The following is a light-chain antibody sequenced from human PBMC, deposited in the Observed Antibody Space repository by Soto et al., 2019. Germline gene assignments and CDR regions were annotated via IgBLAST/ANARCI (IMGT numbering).Light chain of an antibody. CDR1: QSISSY. CDR2: TTS. V-gene: IGKV1-39*01. J-gene: IGKJ4*01. Sequence: DIQMTQSRSSLSASVGDRVTITCRASQSISSYLNWYQQKPGKAPKLLIYTTSSLQSGVPSRCSGSGSGTDFTLTISSLQPEDVATYYCHPSYSAALPFGGGTKVEIK. CDR3: HPSYSAALP.